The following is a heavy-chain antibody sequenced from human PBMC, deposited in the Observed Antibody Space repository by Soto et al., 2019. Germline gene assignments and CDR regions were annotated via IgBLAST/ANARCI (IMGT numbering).Heavy chain of an antibody. J-gene: IGHJ6*02. CDR1: GGSFSGYY. CDR3: ARGRGLRYGYYYYGMDV. CDR2: INHSGST. D-gene: IGHD3-9*01. V-gene: IGHV4-34*01. Sequence: SETLSLTCAVYGGSFSGYYWSWIRQPPGKGLEWIGEINHSGSTNYNPSLKSRVTISVDTPKNQFSLKLSSVTAADTAVYYCARGRGLRYGYYYYGMDVWGQGTTVTVSS.